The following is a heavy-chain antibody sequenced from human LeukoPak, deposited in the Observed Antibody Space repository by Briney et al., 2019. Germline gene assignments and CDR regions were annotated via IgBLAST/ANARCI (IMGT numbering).Heavy chain of an antibody. J-gene: IGHJ3*02. D-gene: IGHD6-19*01. V-gene: IGHV3-48*03. CDR3: ARTVAGLPLDAFDI. Sequence: PGGSLRLSCAASGFTFSSYEMNWVRQAPGKGLEWVSFISISGSTIYYADSVKGRFTISRDDAKNSLYLQMNSLRAEDTAVYYCARTVAGLPLDAFDIWGQGTMVTVSS. CDR2: ISISGSTI. CDR1: GFTFSSYE.